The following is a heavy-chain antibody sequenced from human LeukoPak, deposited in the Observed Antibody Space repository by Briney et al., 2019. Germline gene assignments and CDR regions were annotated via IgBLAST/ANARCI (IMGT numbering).Heavy chain of an antibody. V-gene: IGHV1-2*02. J-gene: IGHJ6*03. CDR2: INHNSGGT. CDR3: ARENQWVGYMDV. D-gene: IGHD6-19*01. CDR1: GYTLTGYY. Sequence: ASVKVSCKASGYTLTGYYMHWVRQAPGQGLEGMGFINHNSGGTHYAQKFQERLTMTRDTSISTAYMELSRLRSDDTAVYYCARENQWVGYMDVWGKGTTVTVSS.